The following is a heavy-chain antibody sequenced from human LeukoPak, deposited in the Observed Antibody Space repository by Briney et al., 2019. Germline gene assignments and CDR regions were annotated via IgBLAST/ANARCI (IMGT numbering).Heavy chain of an antibody. CDR3: TSGHDYYDSSGGAFDI. CDR1: GFTFGDYA. V-gene: IGHV3-49*04. J-gene: IGHJ3*02. CDR2: IRSKAYGGTT. Sequence: GGSLRLSCTASGFTFGDYAMSWVRQAPGKGLEWVGFIRSKAYGGTTEYAASVKGRFTISRDDSKSIAYLQMNSLKTEDTAVYYCTSGHDYYDSSGGAFDIWGQGTMVTVSS. D-gene: IGHD3-22*01.